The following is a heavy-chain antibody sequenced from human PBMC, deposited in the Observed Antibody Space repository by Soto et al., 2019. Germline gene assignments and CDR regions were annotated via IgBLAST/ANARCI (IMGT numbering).Heavy chain of an antibody. V-gene: IGHV6-1*01. J-gene: IGHJ6*02. CDR3: ARERWLAARGIDYYGMDV. D-gene: IGHD6-19*01. CDR1: GDSVSSNSAA. CDR2: TYYRSKWYN. Sequence: SQTLSLTCAISGDSVSSNSAAWNWIKQSPSRGLEWLGRTYYRSKWYNDYAVSVKSRITINPDTSKDQFSLQLNSVTPEDTAVYYRARERWLAARGIDYYGMDVWGQGTTVTVSS.